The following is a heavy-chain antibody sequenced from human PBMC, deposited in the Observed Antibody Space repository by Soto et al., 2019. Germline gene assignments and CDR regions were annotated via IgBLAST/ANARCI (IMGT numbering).Heavy chain of an antibody. CDR3: ARESRNDRRSGENWFDP. CDR2: IWYDGSNK. Sequence: GGSLRLSCAASGFTFSSYGMHWVRQAPGKGLEWVAVIWYDGSNKYYADSVKGRFTISRDNSKNTLYLQMNSLRAEDTAVYYCARESRNDRRSGENWFDPWGQGT. D-gene: IGHD1-1*01. J-gene: IGHJ5*02. V-gene: IGHV3-33*01. CDR1: GFTFSSYG.